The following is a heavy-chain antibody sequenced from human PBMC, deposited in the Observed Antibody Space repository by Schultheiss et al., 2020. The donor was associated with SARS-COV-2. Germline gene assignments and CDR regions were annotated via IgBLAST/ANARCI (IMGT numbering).Heavy chain of an antibody. V-gene: IGHV3-30*18. J-gene: IGHJ4*02. D-gene: IGHD1-26*01. Sequence: GESLKISCAASGFTFSSYGMHWVRQAPGKGLEWVAVISYDGSNKYYADSVKGRFTISRDNSKNTLYLQMNSLRAEDTAVYYCAKDSMGAAHFDYWGQGTLVTVSS. CDR3: AKDSMGAAHFDY. CDR1: GFTFSSYG. CDR2: ISYDGSNK.